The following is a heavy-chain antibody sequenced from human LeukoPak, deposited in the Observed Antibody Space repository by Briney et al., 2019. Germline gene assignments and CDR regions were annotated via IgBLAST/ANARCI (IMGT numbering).Heavy chain of an antibody. CDR1: GFTFSSYA. J-gene: IGHJ4*02. Sequence: GGSLRLSCAAFGFTFSSYAMSWVRQAPGKGLEWVSAISGSGGSTYYADSVKGRFTISRDNSKNTLYLQMNSLRAEDTAVYYCAIRAVSSSSSWYVFGDWGQGTLVTVSS. D-gene: IGHD6-13*01. V-gene: IGHV3-23*01. CDR2: ISGSGGST. CDR3: AIRAVSSSSSWYVFGD.